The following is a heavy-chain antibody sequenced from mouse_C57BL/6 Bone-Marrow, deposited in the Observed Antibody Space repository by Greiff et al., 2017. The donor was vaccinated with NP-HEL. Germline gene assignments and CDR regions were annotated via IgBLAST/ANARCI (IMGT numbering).Heavy chain of an antibody. V-gene: IGHV15-2*01. CDR3: ARAVVAPYAMDY. D-gene: IGHD1-1*01. CDR1: DSAFFPIAY. J-gene: IGHJ4*01. CDR2: ILPSIGST. Sequence: QVQLQQSGSELRSPGSSVKLSCKDFDSAFFPIAYLSWVRQKPGHGFEWIGGILPSIGSTIYGEKFEDTATLDTDTLYNTDYLELNSLTSEDSAIYYCARAVVAPYAMDYGGQGTSVTVAS.